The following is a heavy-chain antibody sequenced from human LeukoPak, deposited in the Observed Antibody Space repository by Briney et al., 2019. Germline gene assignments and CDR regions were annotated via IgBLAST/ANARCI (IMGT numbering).Heavy chain of an antibody. J-gene: IGHJ3*02. CDR3: ARDPPGGAFDI. Sequence: GGSLRLSCTASGFTFSSYEMNWVRQAPGKGLEWVSYISRSGSIIYYADSVKGRFTISRDNAKNSLYLQMNSLGAEDTAVYYCARDPPGGAFDIWGQGTMVTVSS. CDR2: ISRSGSII. V-gene: IGHV3-48*03. CDR1: GFTFSSYE.